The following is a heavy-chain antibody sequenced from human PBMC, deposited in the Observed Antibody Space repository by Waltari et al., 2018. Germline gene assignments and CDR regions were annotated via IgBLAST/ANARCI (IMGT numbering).Heavy chain of an antibody. D-gene: IGHD3-10*01. J-gene: IGHJ6*02. CDR3: ARSGWMDV. Sequence: EVQLVESGGGLVKAGGSLRLSCAASGFTFNTYYMNGVGQAPGKGLEWVSSSSSGSGLIYDADSVKGRFTVSRDNAKNSLYLQMNSRRAEDTAVYYCARSGWMDVWGQGTTVTVSS. CDR1: GFTFNTYY. V-gene: IGHV3-21*01. CDR2: SSSGSGLI.